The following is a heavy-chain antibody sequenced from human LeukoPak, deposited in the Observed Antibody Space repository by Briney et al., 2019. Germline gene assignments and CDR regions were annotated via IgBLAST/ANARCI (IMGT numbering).Heavy chain of an antibody. CDR3: AKDIAYYYDSSGPLFDN. J-gene: IGHJ4*02. V-gene: IGHV3-30*02. Sequence: GGSLRLSCAASGFTVTSYGMHWVRQAPGKGLEWVAFIRHDGSNKYYTDSVKGRFTISRDNSKNTLYLQVNSLRPEDTAVYYCAKDIAYYYDSSGPLFDNWGQGTLVTVSS. CDR1: GFTVTSYG. D-gene: IGHD3-22*01. CDR2: IRHDGSNK.